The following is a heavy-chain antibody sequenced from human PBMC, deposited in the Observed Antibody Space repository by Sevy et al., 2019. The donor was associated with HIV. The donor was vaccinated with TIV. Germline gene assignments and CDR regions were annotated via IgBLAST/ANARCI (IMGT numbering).Heavy chain of an antibody. CDR1: GFTFSSYA. CDR2: ISGSGGST. V-gene: IGHV3-23*01. D-gene: IGHD5-12*01. J-gene: IGHJ4*02. Sequence: GGSLRLSCAASGFTFSSYAMSWVRQAPGKGLEWVSAISGSGGSTYYADSVKGRFTISRDNSKNTLYLQLNSLRAEDTAVYYCAKEQKEWLRASVYYFDYWGQGTLVTVSS. CDR3: AKEQKEWLRASVYYFDY.